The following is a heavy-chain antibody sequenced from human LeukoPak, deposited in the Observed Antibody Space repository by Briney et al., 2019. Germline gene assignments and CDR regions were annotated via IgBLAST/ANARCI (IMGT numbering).Heavy chain of an antibody. D-gene: IGHD4-11*01. CDR3: ARGTTVTTHYYYYYGMDV. CDR1: GGTYSSYA. Sequence: ASVKVSCKASGGTYSSYAISWVRQAPGQGLEWMGWISAYNGNTNYAQKLRGRVTMTTDTSTSTAYMELRSLRSDDTAVYYCARGTTVTTHYYYYYGMDVWGQGTTVTVSS. V-gene: IGHV1-18*01. CDR2: ISAYNGNT. J-gene: IGHJ6*02.